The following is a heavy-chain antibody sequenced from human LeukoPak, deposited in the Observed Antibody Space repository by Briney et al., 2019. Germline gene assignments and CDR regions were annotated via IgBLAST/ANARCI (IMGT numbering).Heavy chain of an antibody. J-gene: IGHJ6*02. CDR1: GFTFSSYR. V-gene: IGHV3-7*01. CDR3: ARTGHSLRIRRSRSNYDYYYGMDV. CDR2: IKQDGSEK. Sequence: GGSLRLSCAASGFTFSSYRMSWVRQAPGKGLEWVANIKQDGSEKYYVDSVKGRFTISRDNAKNSLYLQMNSLRAEDTAVYYCARTGHSLRIRRSRSNYDYYYGMDVWGQGTTVTVSS. D-gene: IGHD3-3*01.